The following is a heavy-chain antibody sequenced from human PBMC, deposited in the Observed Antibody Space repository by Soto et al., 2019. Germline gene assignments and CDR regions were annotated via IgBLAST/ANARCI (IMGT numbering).Heavy chain of an antibody. D-gene: IGHD3-16*01. CDR2: IKEDGSEE. J-gene: IGHJ6*02. CDR3: ARDWGAPGRGSAFGYYYHFGMDV. Sequence: EVQLVESGGGSVQPGGSLRLSCAASGFSISTYWMNWVRQAPGKGLEWVANIKEDGSEEHYVDSVKGRFTISRDNAKNSLFLDMNSRRGEDTAVYYCARDWGAPGRGSAFGYYYHFGMDVWGQGTTVTVPS. V-gene: IGHV3-7*05. CDR1: GFSISTYW.